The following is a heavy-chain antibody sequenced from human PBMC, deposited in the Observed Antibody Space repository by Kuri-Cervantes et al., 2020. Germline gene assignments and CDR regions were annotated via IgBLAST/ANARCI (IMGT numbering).Heavy chain of an antibody. CDR1: GYTFTSYG. Sequence: ASVKVSCKASGYTFTSYGISWVRQAPGQGLEWMGWISAYNGNANYAQKLQSRVTMTTDTSTSTAYMELRSLRSDDTAVYYCARVGNAGGIAAAGGGVDVWGQGTTVTVSS. V-gene: IGHV1-18*01. J-gene: IGHJ6*02. D-gene: IGHD6-13*01. CDR2: ISAYNGNA. CDR3: ARVGNAGGIAAAGGGVDV.